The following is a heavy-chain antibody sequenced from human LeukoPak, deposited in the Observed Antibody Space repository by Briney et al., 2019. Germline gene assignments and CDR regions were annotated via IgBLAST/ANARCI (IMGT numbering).Heavy chain of an antibody. Sequence: ASVKVSCKASGYTFTGYYIHWVRQAPGQGLEWMGWINPNSDGTDYAQKFQGRVTMTSDAFINTAYMELSRLTSDDTAMYYCARGETWWEQRRYFDFWGQGTLATVSS. CDR1: GYTFTGYY. CDR2: INPNSDGT. V-gene: IGHV1-2*02. J-gene: IGHJ4*02. D-gene: IGHD1-26*01. CDR3: ARGETWWEQRRYFDF.